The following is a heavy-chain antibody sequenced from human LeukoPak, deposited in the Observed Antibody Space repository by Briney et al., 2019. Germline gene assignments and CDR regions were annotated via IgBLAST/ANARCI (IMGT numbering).Heavy chain of an antibody. D-gene: IGHD3-22*01. CDR1: GFTFSTYW. Sequence: PGGSLRLSCAASGFTFSTYWMTWVRQAPGKGLEWVANIKEDGEETYHVGSVRGRFTISRDNAKNSLYLQMNSLTHEDTAMYFCARGGGYYYAVSFYMDVWGKGTTVTVSS. J-gene: IGHJ6*03. CDR2: IKEDGEET. CDR3: ARGGGYYYAVSFYMDV. V-gene: IGHV3-7*01.